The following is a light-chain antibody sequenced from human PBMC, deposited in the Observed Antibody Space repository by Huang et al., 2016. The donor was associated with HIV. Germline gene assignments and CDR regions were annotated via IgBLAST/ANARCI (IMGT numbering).Light chain of an antibody. CDR2: SAS. V-gene: IGKV3-15*01. Sequence: EIVMTQSPVTLSVSLGESATLSCRASQSVSNNLAWYQQKPGQAPRLLIYSASTRVTGIPARFSGSGSGTEFTLTISSLQSEDFAVYYCQQYQDWHPEALTFGGGTKVE. J-gene: IGKJ4*01. CDR1: QSVSNN. CDR3: QQYQDWHPEALT.